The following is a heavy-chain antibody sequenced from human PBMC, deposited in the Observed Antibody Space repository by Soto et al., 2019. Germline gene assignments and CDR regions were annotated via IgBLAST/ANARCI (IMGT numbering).Heavy chain of an antibody. CDR1: GFTFTSYT. D-gene: IGHD6-13*01. CDR3: VRVLAAATSYGMDV. CDR2: ISSSSTYI. V-gene: IGHV3-21*01. J-gene: IGHJ6*04. Sequence: GGSLRLSCAASGFTFTSYTMNWVRQAPGKGLEWVSSISSSSTYIYYADSVKGRFTISRDNAKNSLYLQMNSLRAEDTAVYYCVRVLAAATSYGMDVWGEGTTVTVSS.